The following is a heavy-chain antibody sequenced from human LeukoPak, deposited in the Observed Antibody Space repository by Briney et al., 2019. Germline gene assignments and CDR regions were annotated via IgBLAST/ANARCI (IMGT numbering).Heavy chain of an antibody. CDR3: AREAPNCSGGSCYS. V-gene: IGHV4-31*01. CDR2: IYYSGST. CDR1: GGSISSGGYY. Sequence: SETLSLTCTVSGGSISSGGYYWSWIRQHPGKGLEWIGYIYYSGSTYYNPSLKSLVTISVNTSKNQFSLKLSSVTAADTAVYYCAREAPNCSGGSCYSWGQGTLVTVSS. D-gene: IGHD2-15*01. J-gene: IGHJ4*02.